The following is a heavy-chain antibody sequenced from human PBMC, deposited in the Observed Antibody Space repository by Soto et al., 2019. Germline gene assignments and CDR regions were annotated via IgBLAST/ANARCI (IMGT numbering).Heavy chain of an antibody. J-gene: IGHJ4*02. D-gene: IGHD3-16*01. CDR1: GFTFSSYG. CDR2: ISYDGSNK. V-gene: IGHV3-30*18. Sequence: PGGSLRLSCAASGFTFSSYGMHWVRQAPGKGLEWVAVISYDGSNKYYADSVKGRFTISRDNSKNTLYLQMNSLGAEDTAVYYCAKEGKSGGFDYWGQGTLVTVSS. CDR3: AKEGKSGGFDY.